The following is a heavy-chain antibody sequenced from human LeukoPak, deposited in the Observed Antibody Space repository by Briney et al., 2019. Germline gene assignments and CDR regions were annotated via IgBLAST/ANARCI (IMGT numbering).Heavy chain of an antibody. CDR1: GFTFSSYA. CDR3: ARSVAYSSSWYAGTPIDY. V-gene: IGHV3-30*04. J-gene: IGHJ4*02. CDR2: ISYDGSNK. Sequence: GGSLRLSCAASGFTFSSYAMHWVRQAPGKGLEWVAVISYDGSNKYYADSVKGRFTISRDNSKNTLYLQMNSLRAEDTAVYYCARSVAYSSSWYAGTPIDYWGQGTLVTVSS. D-gene: IGHD6-13*01.